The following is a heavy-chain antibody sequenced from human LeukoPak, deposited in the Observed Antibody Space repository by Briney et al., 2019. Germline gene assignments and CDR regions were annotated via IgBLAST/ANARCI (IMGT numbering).Heavy chain of an antibody. CDR2: IGTTGDT. J-gene: IGHJ4*02. V-gene: IGHV3-13*01. D-gene: IGHD3-10*01. CDR1: GFTFSSSD. Sequence: GGSLRLSCAASGFTFSSSDMHWVRQATGKGLEWVSAIGTTGDTYYPGSVKGRFTISRENARNSLYLQMNSLRVGDTAVYYCARAVPLARGVNYYDYWGQGTLVTVSS. CDR3: ARAVPLARGVNYYDY.